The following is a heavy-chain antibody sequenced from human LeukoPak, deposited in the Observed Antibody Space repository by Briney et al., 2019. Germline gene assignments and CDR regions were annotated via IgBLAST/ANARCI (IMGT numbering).Heavy chain of an antibody. D-gene: IGHD5-12*01. Sequence: GGSLRLSCAASGFTFSSYEMNWVRQAPGKGLEWVSYISSSGSTIYYADSVKDRFTISRDNAKNSLYLQMNSLRAEDTAVYYCARFMGTTGDYFDYWGQGTLVTVSS. CDR2: ISSSGSTI. V-gene: IGHV3-48*03. J-gene: IGHJ4*02. CDR3: ARFMGTTGDYFDY. CDR1: GFTFSSYE.